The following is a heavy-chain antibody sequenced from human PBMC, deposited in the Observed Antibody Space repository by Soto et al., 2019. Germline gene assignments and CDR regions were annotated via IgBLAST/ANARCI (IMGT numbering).Heavy chain of an antibody. J-gene: IGHJ4*02. CDR1: GFTFSSFA. CDR2: ITASGYSG. Sequence: GGSLRLSCAASGFTFSSFAMSWVRRAPGRGLEWVSTITASGYSGFYADSVKGRFTVSRDNSKTTVYLQMNSLRVEDTAVYYCAIRVLEDVHCSSTTSYVFDYWGQGNMVTVSS. V-gene: IGHV3-23*01. D-gene: IGHD2-2*01. CDR3: AIRVLEDVHCSSTTSYVFDY.